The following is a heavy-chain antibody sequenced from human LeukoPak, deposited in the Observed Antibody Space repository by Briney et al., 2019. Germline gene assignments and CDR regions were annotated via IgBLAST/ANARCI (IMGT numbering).Heavy chain of an antibody. CDR1: GGSISHYY. CDR2: IYYSGST. D-gene: IGHD4-17*01. J-gene: IGHJ4*02. Sequence: PSETLSLTCTVSGGSISHYYWCWVRQPPGKGLEWIGYIYYSGSTNYNPSLKSRVTISVDTSKNQFSLKLSSATAADTAVYYCARLRDYGSSDYWGQGTLVTVSS. V-gene: IGHV4-59*01. CDR3: ARLRDYGSSDY.